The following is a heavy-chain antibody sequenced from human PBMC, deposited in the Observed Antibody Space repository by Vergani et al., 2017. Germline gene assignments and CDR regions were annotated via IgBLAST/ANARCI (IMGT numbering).Heavy chain of an antibody. CDR2: ISSSSSYI. J-gene: IGHJ6*02. D-gene: IGHD6-13*01. CDR3: ARDPGIAAAVEPMDV. CDR1: GFTFSSYS. V-gene: IGHV3-21*01. Sequence: EVQLVESGGGLVKPGGSLRLSCAASGFTFSSYSMNWVRQAPGKGLEWVSSISSSSSYIYYADSVKGRFTISRDNAKNSLYLQMNSLRAEDTAVYYCARDPGIAAAVEPMDVWGQETTVTVSS.